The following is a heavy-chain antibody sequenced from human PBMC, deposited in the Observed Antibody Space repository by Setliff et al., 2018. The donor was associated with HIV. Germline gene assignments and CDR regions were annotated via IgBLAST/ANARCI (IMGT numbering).Heavy chain of an antibody. CDR1: GYSFTSYW. CDR3: AISGSPDRRPT. CDR2: TYPGDSEI. J-gene: IGHJ5*02. D-gene: IGHD3-10*01. Sequence: GESLKISCEASGYSFTSYWIGWVRQLPGKGPEWMGITYPGDSEIGYSPSFQGQVTISADKSISTAYLQWSSLKASDTAIYYCAISGSPDRRPTWGQGTLVTVSS. V-gene: IGHV5-51*01.